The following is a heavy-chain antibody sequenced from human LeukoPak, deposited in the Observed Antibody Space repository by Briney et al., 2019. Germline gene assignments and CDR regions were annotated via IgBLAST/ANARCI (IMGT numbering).Heavy chain of an antibody. CDR1: GFTVSSNY. CDR3: AKDARRSSGWWFFDH. Sequence: PGGSLRLSCAASGFTVSSNYMSWVRQAPGKGLEWVSVIYSGGSTYYADSVKGRFTTSRDNSKNTLYLQMNSLRAEDTAVYFCAKDARRSSGWWFFDHWGQGTLVTVSS. D-gene: IGHD6-19*01. J-gene: IGHJ4*02. CDR2: IYSGGST. V-gene: IGHV3-53*01.